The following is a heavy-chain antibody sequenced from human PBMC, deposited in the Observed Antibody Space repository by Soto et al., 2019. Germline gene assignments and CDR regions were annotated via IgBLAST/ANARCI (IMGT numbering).Heavy chain of an antibody. J-gene: IGHJ4*02. D-gene: IGHD3-22*01. CDR3: AKDSNKYSSSLRGRYFDY. Sequence: EVQLLESGGGPVQRGGSQRLSCAASGFTFTSYVMSWVRQAPGKGLEWVAGISGGGSTAFYADSVKGRFTISRDNAKNTLVLQMGSLRAEDTAIYYCAKDSNKYSSSLRGRYFDYWGQGTLVTVSS. CDR1: GFTFTSYV. V-gene: IGHV3-23*01. CDR2: ISGGGSTA.